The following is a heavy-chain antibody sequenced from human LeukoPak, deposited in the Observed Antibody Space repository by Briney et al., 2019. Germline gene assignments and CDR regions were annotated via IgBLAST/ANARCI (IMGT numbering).Heavy chain of an antibody. Sequence: GGSLRLSCAASGFPFNNYAMSWVRQAPGKGLEWVSSINDEGAVTYYADSVKGRFIISRDNAENTLYLQMNSLRAEDTALYYCATTDFWRGHFDFWGQGTLVTVSS. CDR2: INDEGAVT. J-gene: IGHJ4*02. D-gene: IGHD3-3*01. CDR1: GFPFNNYA. CDR3: ATTDFWRGHFDF. V-gene: IGHV3-23*01.